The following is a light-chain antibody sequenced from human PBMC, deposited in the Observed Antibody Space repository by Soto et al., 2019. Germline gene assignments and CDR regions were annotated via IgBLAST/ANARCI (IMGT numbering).Light chain of an antibody. V-gene: IGKV1-5*03. CDR3: QQYSDYPLT. J-gene: IGKJ4*01. CDR1: QSLGDW. CDR2: RAS. Sequence: DIPMTQSPSTLSASVGDRVTITCRASQSLGDWLAWYQQKPGTAPKLLIYRASHLEDGVSSRFSGSGSGTEFTLTISSLQPGDFASYYCQQYSDYPLTFGGGTKVDVK.